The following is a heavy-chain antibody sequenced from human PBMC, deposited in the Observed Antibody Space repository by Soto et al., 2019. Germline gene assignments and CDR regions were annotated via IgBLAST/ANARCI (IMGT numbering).Heavy chain of an antibody. CDR2: IYRSGST. V-gene: IGHV4-4*09. J-gene: IGHJ6*03. D-gene: IGHD3-16*01. CDR3: ARTLDYGHMDV. CDR1: GDSFRNQY. Sequence: SETLSLTCTVSGDSFRNQYWSWIRRPPGRGLEWIGYIYRSGSTKYNPSLKSRLTISVDTSKNQFSLKLSSVTAADTAVYYCARTLDYGHMDVWGKGTTVTVS.